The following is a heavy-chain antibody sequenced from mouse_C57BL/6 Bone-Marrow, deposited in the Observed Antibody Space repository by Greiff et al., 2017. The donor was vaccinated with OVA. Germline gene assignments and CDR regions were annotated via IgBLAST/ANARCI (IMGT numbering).Heavy chain of an antibody. CDR3: TRRNWDGYYAMDY. CDR1: GYTFTSYW. J-gene: IGHJ4*01. Sequence: EVQLQQSGTVLARPGASVKMSCKTSGYTFTSYWMHWVKQRPGQGLEWIGAIYPGNSDTSYNQKFKGKAKLTAVTSASTAYMELSSLTNEDSAVYDGTRRNWDGYYAMDYWGQGTSVTVSS. V-gene: IGHV1-5*01. CDR2: IYPGNSDT. D-gene: IGHD4-1*01.